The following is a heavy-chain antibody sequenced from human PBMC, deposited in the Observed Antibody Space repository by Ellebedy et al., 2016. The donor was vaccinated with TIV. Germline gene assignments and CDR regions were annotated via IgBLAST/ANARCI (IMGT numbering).Heavy chain of an antibody. V-gene: IGHV1-2*02. CDR1: GYTFTDYY. J-gene: IGHJ5*02. D-gene: IGHD1-1*01. CDR3: ERDYLLTTAIINWFDP. CDR2: INPHSGST. Sequence: AASVKVSCKASGYTFTDYYLHWVRQAPGQGLEWMGWINPHSGSTNYAQKFQGRVAMTRDTAISTAYMELTSLISDDTAMYYCERDYLLTTAIINWFDPWGQGTLVTVSS.